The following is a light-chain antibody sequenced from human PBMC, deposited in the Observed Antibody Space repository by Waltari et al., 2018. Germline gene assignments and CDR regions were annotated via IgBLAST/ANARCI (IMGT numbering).Light chain of an antibody. J-gene: IGKJ4*02. Sequence: EIVLTQSPGTLSLSPGERATLSCRASQSVSSSYLAWYQHKPGQAPRLVIYGASSRAAGIPDRFSGSGSGTDFTLTIIRLEPEDFAVYYCQQYGTSPPLTFGGGTKVEIK. V-gene: IGKV3-20*01. CDR2: GAS. CDR3: QQYGTSPPLT. CDR1: QSVSSSY.